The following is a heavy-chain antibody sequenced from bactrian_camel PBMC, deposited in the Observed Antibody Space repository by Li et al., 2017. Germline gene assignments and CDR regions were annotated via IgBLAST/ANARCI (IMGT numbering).Heavy chain of an antibody. CDR1: GDTYRSMC. D-gene: IGHD4*01. J-gene: IGHJ4*01. CDR3: AARGLTVRRLCFVGNY. CDR2: VYMDSGMTIPADSV. V-gene: IGHV3S1*01. Sequence: HVQLVESGGGSVQAGGSLNLSCAVSGDTYRSMCMGWFRQAPGREREEVAFVYMDSGMTIPADSVYYADSVKGRFTISRDNTERTLYKTTLFLSMNSLTHDDTGVYYCAARGLTVRRLCFVGNYWGQGTQVTVS.